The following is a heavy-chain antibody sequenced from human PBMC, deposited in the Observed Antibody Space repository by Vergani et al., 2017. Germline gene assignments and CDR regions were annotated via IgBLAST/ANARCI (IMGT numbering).Heavy chain of an antibody. CDR1: GFTFSSYI. CDR3: ATRPLYYYDSSGYYYVGAFDI. CDR2: ISSSSSYI. V-gene: IGHV3-21*01. Sequence: EVQLVESGGGLVKPGGSLRLSCAASGFTFSSYIMNWVRQAPGKGLEWVSSISSSSSYIYYADSVKGRFTISRDNAKNALYLQMNSLRAEDTAVYYCATRPLYYYDSSGYYYVGAFDIWGQGTMVTVSS. D-gene: IGHD3-22*01. J-gene: IGHJ3*02.